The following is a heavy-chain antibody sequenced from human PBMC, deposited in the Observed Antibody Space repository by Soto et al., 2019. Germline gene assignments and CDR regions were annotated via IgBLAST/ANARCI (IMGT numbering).Heavy chain of an antibody. V-gene: IGHV3-23*01. Sequence: EVQLLESGGGLVQPGGSLRLSCAASGFTFSSYAVSWVRQAPGKGLEWVSVISGSDGSTYYADSVKGRFTISRDNSKNTLYLQMNSLRAEDTAVYYCARRTSGWYLDYWGQGTLVTVSS. J-gene: IGHJ4*02. CDR2: ISGSDGST. D-gene: IGHD6-19*01. CDR1: GFTFSSYA. CDR3: ARRTSGWYLDY.